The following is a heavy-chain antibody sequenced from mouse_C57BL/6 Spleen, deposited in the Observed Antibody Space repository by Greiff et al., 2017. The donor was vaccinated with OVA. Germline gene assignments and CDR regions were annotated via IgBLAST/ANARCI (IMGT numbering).Heavy chain of an antibody. V-gene: IGHV5-17*01. CDR3: ARTGSSPHWYFDV. J-gene: IGHJ1*03. Sequence: VQLQQSGGGLVKPGGSLKLSCAASGFTFSDYGMHWVRQAPEKGLEWVAYISSGSSTIYYADTVKGRFTISRDNAKNTLFLQMTSLRSEDTAMYYCARTGSSPHWYFDVWGTGTTVTVSS. CDR2: ISSGSSTI. D-gene: IGHD1-1*01. CDR1: GFTFSDYG.